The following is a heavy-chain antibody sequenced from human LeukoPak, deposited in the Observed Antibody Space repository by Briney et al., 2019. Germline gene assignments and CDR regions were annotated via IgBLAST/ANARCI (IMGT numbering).Heavy chain of an antibody. CDR1: GGSFSGYY. CDR2: INHRGST. J-gene: IGHJ6*02. V-gene: IGHV4-34*01. D-gene: IGHD3-10*01. Sequence: SETLSLTCAVYGGSFSGYYWSWIRQPPGKGLEWLGEINHRGSTNYNPSLKSRVTISVDTSKNQFSLKLSSVTAADTAVYYCARGLWFGELSDYYGMDVWGQGTTVTVSS. CDR3: ARGLWFGELSDYYGMDV.